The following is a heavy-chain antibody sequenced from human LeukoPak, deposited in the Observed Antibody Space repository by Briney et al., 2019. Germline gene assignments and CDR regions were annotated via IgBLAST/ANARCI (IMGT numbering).Heavy chain of an antibody. J-gene: IGHJ6*02. V-gene: IGHV3-23*01. CDR3: AKDLGYYGSGSYYNLLIYGMDV. Sequence: GGSLRLSCAASGFTFSSSAMAWVRHAPGKGLEWVSTISYSGSGTYYADSVKGRFTISRDNAKNSLYLQMNSLRAEDTALYYCAKDLGYYGSGSYYNLLIYGMDVWGQGTTVTVSS. D-gene: IGHD3-10*01. CDR2: ISYSGSGT. CDR1: GFTFSSSA.